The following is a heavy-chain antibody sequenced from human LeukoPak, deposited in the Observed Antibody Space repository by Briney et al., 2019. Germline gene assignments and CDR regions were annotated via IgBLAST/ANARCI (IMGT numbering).Heavy chain of an antibody. CDR2: ISYDGSNK. J-gene: IGHJ4*02. Sequence: GGSLRLSCAASGFTFSSYAMHWVRQAPGKGLEWVAVISYDGSNKYYADSVKGRFTISRDNSKNTLYLQMNSLRAEDTAVYSCARDPSGWFYIDYWGQGTLVTVSS. CDR3: ARDPSGWFYIDY. CDR1: GFTFSSYA. D-gene: IGHD6-19*01. V-gene: IGHV3-30-3*01.